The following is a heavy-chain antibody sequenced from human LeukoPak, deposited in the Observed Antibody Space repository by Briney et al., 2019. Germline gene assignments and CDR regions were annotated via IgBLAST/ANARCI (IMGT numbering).Heavy chain of an antibody. CDR2: IDPNNGDT. J-gene: IGHJ4*02. CDR1: GYTFTGHF. Sequence: GASVKVSCRASGYTFTGHFLHWVRQAPGQGLEWMAWIDPNNGDTHYAQNFQGRITVTRDTSISTVYMELSRLTPDDTAVYYCAREYSASEHWGQGTLVTVSS. CDR3: AREYSASEH. D-gene: IGHD4-11*01. V-gene: IGHV1-2*02.